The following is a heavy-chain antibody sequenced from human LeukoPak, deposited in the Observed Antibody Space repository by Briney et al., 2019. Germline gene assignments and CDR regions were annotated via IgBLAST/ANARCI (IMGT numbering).Heavy chain of an antibody. CDR3: ARRPRGMVRGVRNNWFDP. V-gene: IGHV4-61*02. D-gene: IGHD3-10*01. CDR2: IHTSGST. CDR1: GGSISSSSYY. Sequence: SETLSPTCTVSGGSISSSSYYWSWIRQPAGKGLEWIGRIHTSGSTNYNPSLKSRVTMSADTSKNQFSLKLSSVTAADTAVYYCARRPRGMVRGVRNNWFDPWGQGTLVTVSS. J-gene: IGHJ5*02.